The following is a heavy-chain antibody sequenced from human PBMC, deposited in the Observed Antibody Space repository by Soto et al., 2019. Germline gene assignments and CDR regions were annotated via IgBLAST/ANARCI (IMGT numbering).Heavy chain of an antibody. CDR2: IIPIFGTA. CDR3: ARDGGDIVVVRYGMDV. J-gene: IGHJ6*02. Sequence: QVQLVESGGGVVQPGRSLRLSCAASGFTFSSYAISWVRQAPGQGLEWMGGIIPIFGTANYAQKFQGRVTITADESTSTAYMELSSLRSEDTAVYYCARDGGDIVVVRYGMDVWGQGTTVTVSS. D-gene: IGHD2-2*01. CDR1: GFTFSSYA. V-gene: IGHV1-69*01.